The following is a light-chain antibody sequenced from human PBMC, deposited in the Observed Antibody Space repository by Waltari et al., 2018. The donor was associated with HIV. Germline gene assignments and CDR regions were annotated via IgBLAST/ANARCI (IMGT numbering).Light chain of an antibody. CDR1: TGPVTSGNY. Sequence: QTVVTQEPSLTVSPGGTVTPPCASSTGPVTSGNYPNWFQQKPGHAPRALIYSTNKKHSWTPARFSGSLLGGKAALTLSGVQPEDEAEYYCLLYYGGQGYVFGTGTKVTVL. CDR2: STN. J-gene: IGLJ1*01. V-gene: IGLV7-43*01. CDR3: LLYYGGQGYV.